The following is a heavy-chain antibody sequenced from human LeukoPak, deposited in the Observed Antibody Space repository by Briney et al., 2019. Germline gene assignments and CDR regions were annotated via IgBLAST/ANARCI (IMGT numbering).Heavy chain of an antibody. V-gene: IGHV4-39*01. CDR2: TYYSGST. CDR1: GGSISSSSYY. CDR3: ARKWLVRANWFDP. D-gene: IGHD6-19*01. Sequence: SETLSLTCTVSGGSISSSSYYWGWIRQPPGKGLEWIGSTYYSGSTYYNPSLKSRVTISVDTSKNKFSLKLSSVAAADTAVYYCARKWLVRANWFDPWGQGTLVTVSS. J-gene: IGHJ5*02.